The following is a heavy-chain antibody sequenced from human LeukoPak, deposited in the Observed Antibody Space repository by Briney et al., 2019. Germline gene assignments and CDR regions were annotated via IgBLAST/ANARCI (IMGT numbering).Heavy chain of an antibody. CDR3: ARDFTGHIAARPLGY. CDR1: GGTFSSYA. J-gene: IGHJ4*02. Sequence: ASVKVSCKASGGTFSSYAISWVRQAPGQGLEWMGGIIPIFGTANYAQKFQGRVTITADESTSTAYMELSSLRSEDTAVYYCARDFTGHIAARPLGYWGQGTLVTVSS. CDR2: IIPIFGTA. D-gene: IGHD6-6*01. V-gene: IGHV1-69*13.